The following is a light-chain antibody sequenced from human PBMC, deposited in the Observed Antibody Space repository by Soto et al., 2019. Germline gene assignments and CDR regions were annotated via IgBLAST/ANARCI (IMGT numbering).Light chain of an antibody. V-gene: IGLV1-51*01. CDR2: DNN. Sequence: QSVLTQPPSVSAAPGRTVTISCSGGSSNIGNSFVSWYQQLPGTAPRLLIYDNNERPSGIPDRFSGSKSGTSATLGITGLQTGDEADYYCGAWDGGLSELVLGTGPKV. CDR1: SSNIGNSF. CDR3: GAWDGGLSELV. J-gene: IGLJ1*01.